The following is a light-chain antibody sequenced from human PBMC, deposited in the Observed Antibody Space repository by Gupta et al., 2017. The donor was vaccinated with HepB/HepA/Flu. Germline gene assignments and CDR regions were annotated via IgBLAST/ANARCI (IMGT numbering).Light chain of an antibody. CDR1: QSAGGH. CDR3: QQYNLWPLT. V-gene: IGKV3-15*01. J-gene: IGKJ4*01. CDR2: SAS. Sequence: ELVLTQSPATLSVSPGERATLSCRASQSAGGHLAWYQQQPGQAPRLLISSASTRATGIPARFSGSGSGTEFTLTISNLQAEDFAVYYCQQYNLWPLTFGGGTKAEIK.